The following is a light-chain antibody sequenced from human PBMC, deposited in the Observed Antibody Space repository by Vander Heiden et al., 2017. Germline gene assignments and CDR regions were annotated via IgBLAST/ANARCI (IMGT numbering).Light chain of an antibody. CDR3: QPRNNFH. CDR2: DAS. J-gene: IGKJ3*01. CDR1: QSVSSY. Sequence: EIVLTQSPATLSLSPGERATLSCRASQSVSSYLAWDQQKPGRAPRLLIYDASNRATGIQDRFSGSGSGTDFSLTSSSLETEDFAVYYGQPRNNFHFRPGTTAGIK. V-gene: IGKV3-11*01.